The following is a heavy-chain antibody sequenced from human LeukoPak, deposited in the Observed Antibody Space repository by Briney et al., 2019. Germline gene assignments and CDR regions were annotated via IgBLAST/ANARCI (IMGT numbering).Heavy chain of an antibody. Sequence: GGSLRLSCAASGFTFSSYSMNWVRQAPGNGLEWVSSISSSSSYIYYADSVKGRFTISRDNAKNSLYLQMNSLRAEDTAVYYCARDHTGGYSSSWLSLYYYYGMDVWGQGTTVTVSS. CDR3: ARDHTGGYSSSWLSLYYYYGMDV. D-gene: IGHD6-13*01. CDR2: ISSSSSYI. CDR1: GFTFSSYS. J-gene: IGHJ6*02. V-gene: IGHV3-21*01.